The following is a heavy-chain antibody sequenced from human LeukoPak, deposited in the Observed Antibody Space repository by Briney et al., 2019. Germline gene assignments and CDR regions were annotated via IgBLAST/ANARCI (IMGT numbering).Heavy chain of an antibody. CDR3: AKGTQITVYVDFDY. Sequence: PGESLRLSCAASGFPFSSYAMSWVRQAPGQGLQWVSTISRGGGATYYADSVRGRFSISRDNSKNTVYLQMNSLRVEDTAQYYCAKGTQITVYVDFDYWAQGTPLTVSS. V-gene: IGHV3-23*01. J-gene: IGHJ4*02. CDR1: GFPFSSYA. D-gene: IGHD5/OR15-5a*01. CDR2: ISRGGGAT.